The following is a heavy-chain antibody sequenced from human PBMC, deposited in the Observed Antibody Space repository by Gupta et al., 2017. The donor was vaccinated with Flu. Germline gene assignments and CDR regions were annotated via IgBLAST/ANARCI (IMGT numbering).Heavy chain of an antibody. CDR2: IKSKTDGGTT. CDR3: TRDLVYYYDSSYAFDI. J-gene: IGHJ3*02. Sequence: EVQLVESGGGLVKPGGSLRLSCAASGFTFSNAWMSWVRQAPGKGLEWVGRIKSKTDGGTTDYAAPVKGRFTISRDDSKNTLYLQMNSLKTEDTAVYYCTRDLVYYYDSSYAFDIWGQGTMVTVSS. V-gene: IGHV3-15*01. CDR1: GFTFSNAW. D-gene: IGHD3-22*01.